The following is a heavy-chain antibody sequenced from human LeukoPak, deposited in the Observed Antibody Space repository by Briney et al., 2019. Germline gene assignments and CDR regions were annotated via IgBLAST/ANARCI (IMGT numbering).Heavy chain of an antibody. J-gene: IGHJ4*02. D-gene: IGHD5-18*01. V-gene: IGHV3-48*03. CDR1: GFTFSSYE. CDR3: ARVADTAMVLNYYFDY. CDR2: ISSSGSTI. Sequence: PGGSLRLSCAASGFTFSSYEMNWVRQAPGKGLEWVSYISSSGSTIYYADSAEGRFTISRDNAKNSLYLQMNSLRAEDTAVYYCARVADTAMVLNYYFDYWGQGTLVTVSS.